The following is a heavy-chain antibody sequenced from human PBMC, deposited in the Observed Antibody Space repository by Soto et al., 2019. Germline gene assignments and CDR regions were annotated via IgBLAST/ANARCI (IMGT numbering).Heavy chain of an antibody. CDR3: ARVAYCGGDCYQPFDY. CDR2: ISGSGGST. V-gene: IGHV3-23*01. Sequence: EVPLLESGGGLVQPGGSLRLSCAASGFTFSSYAMSWVRQAPGKGLEWVSAISGSGGSTYYADSVKGRFTISRDNSKNTLYLQMNSLRAEDTAVYYCARVAYCGGDCYQPFDYWGQGTLVTVSS. J-gene: IGHJ4*02. D-gene: IGHD2-21*02. CDR1: GFTFSSYA.